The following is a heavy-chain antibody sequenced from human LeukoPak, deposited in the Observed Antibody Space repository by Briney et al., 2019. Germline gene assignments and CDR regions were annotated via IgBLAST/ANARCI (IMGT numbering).Heavy chain of an antibody. CDR3: ARTRGSGYYEY. V-gene: IGHV3-30*04. CDR1: GFTFSNYV. CDR2: VSYDGSNK. Sequence: PGRSLRLSCAASGFTFSNYVIHWVRQAPGKGLEWVAVVSYDGSNKYYADSVKGRFTVSRDNSKNTLYLQMNSLRAEDTAVYYCARTRGSGYYEYWGQGTLVTVSS. J-gene: IGHJ4*02. D-gene: IGHD3-22*01.